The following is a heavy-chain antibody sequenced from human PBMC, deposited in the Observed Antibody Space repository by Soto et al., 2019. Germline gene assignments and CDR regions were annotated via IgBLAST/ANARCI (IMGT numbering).Heavy chain of an antibody. CDR1: CGSISYYY. V-gene: IGHV4-4*07. Sequence: SETLSLTCTVSCGSISYYYWNWIRQSAGKGLEWIGRIYSSGSTNYNPSLKSRISMSIDTSKNQFSLKVRAVSAADTAVYYCARDYGSGSYYTFDYWGQGTQVTVSS. CDR2: IYSSGST. CDR3: ARDYGSGSYYTFDY. D-gene: IGHD3-10*01. J-gene: IGHJ4*02.